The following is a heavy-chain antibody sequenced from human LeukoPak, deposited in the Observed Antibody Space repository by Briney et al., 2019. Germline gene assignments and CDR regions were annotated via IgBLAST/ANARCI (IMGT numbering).Heavy chain of an antibody. J-gene: IGHJ5*02. Sequence: SETLSLTCNISEGSISHDYWFWVRQPPGKGLEWIAYIDYSGYTDYNPSVKSRVTMSIDTSKGQFTLHLRSVSAADTAIYYCTTCAPNRYWFAPWGQGIQVTVSS. D-gene: IGHD2-2*01. CDR3: TTCAPNRYWFAP. V-gene: IGHV4-59*08. CDR1: EGSISHDY. CDR2: IDYSGYT.